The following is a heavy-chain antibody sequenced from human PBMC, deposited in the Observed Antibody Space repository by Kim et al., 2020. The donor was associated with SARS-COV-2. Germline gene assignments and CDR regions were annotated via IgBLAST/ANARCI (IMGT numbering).Heavy chain of an antibody. V-gene: IGHV3-66*01. CDR3: ARDGIVGATSGSVYYYGMDV. J-gene: IGHJ6*02. CDR1: GFTVSSNY. D-gene: IGHD1-26*01. CDR2: IYSGGST. Sequence: GGSLRLSCAASGFTVSSNYMSWVRQAPGKGLEWVSVIYSGGSTYYADSVKGRFTISRDNSKNTLYLQMNSLRAEDTAVYYCARDGIVGATSGSVYYYGMDVWGQGTTVTVSS.